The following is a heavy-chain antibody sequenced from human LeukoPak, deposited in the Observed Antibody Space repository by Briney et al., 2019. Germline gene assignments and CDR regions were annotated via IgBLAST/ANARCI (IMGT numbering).Heavy chain of an antibody. CDR2: ISSSSSYI. Sequence: GGSLRLSCAASGFTFSSYSMNWVRQAPGKGLEWVSSISSSSSYIYYADSVKGRFTISRDNAKNSLYLQMNSLRAEDTAVYYCARDLFVDIVVVTAIDAFDIWGQGTMVTVSS. CDR1: GFTFSSYS. CDR3: ARDLFVDIVVVTAIDAFDI. J-gene: IGHJ3*02. V-gene: IGHV3-21*01. D-gene: IGHD2-21*02.